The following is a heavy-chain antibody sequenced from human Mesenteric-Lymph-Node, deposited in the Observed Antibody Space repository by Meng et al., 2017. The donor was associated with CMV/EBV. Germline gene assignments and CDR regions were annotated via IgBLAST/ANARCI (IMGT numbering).Heavy chain of an antibody. CDR2: IFYTGST. V-gene: IGHV4-30-2*01. Sequence: SGGSVSNGDHSWSWVRQPPGRGLELLGYIFYTGSTYYNPSLKGRVTMSMDRSKNQFSLKLTSVTAADTAVYYCANDYGSGSYRFDYWGQGTLVTVSS. J-gene: IGHJ4*02. CDR1: GGSVSNGDHS. D-gene: IGHD3-10*01. CDR3: ANDYGSGSYRFDY.